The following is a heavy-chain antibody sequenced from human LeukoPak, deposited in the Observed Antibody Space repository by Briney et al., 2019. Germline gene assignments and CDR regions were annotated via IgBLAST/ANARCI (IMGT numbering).Heavy chain of an antibody. CDR1: GFTFSTFG. D-gene: IGHD3-22*01. V-gene: IGHV3-21*01. CDR3: ARARAYYDSSAYPAY. CDR2: ITVNTNNI. Sequence: GSLRLSCAASGFTFSTFGMNWFRHAPGKGLEWVSSITVNTNNIYYADSVKGRFTISRDNAKNSLYLQMNSLRAEDTAVYFCARARAYYDSSAYPAYWGQGTLVTVSS. J-gene: IGHJ4*02.